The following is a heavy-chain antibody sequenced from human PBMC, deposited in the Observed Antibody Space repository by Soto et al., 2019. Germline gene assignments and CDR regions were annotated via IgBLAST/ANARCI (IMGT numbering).Heavy chain of an antibody. D-gene: IGHD2-21*02. CDR3: ATGRFGTIYCGRHCLPYLVY. J-gene: IGHJ4*02. CDR1: GGSFSGYY. V-gene: IGHV4-34*01. Sequence: SETLSLTCAVYGGSFSGYYWSWIRQPPGKGLEWIGEINHSGSTNYNPSLKSRVTISVDTSKNPFSLKLSSVTAADTAVYYCATGRFGTIYCGRHCLPYLVYWGQGTLVA. CDR2: INHSGST.